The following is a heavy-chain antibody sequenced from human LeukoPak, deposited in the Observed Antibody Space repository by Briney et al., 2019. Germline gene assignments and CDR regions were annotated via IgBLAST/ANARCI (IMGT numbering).Heavy chain of an antibody. CDR2: IYYSGST. Sequence: SETLSPTCSVSGGSIGRGSYYWGWIRQSPGKGLEWIGSIYYSGSTNYNPSLKSRVTISVDTSKNQFSLKLSSVTAADTAVYYCARVAAKTVDYWGQGTLVTVSS. J-gene: IGHJ4*02. CDR3: ARVAAKTVDY. V-gene: IGHV4-39*07. D-gene: IGHD2-15*01. CDR1: GGSIGRGSYY.